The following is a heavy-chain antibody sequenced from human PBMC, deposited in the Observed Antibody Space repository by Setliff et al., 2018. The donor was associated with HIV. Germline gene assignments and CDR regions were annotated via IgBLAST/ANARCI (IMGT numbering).Heavy chain of an antibody. J-gene: IGHJ4*02. V-gene: IGHV4-39*01. Sequence: SETLSLTCTVSGGPISTDHNWGWFRQPPGKGLEWIAGIHEKGHTYYNPSLTSRVTILMDTSNKQFSVRLRSVTAADAATYYCARHRQWHLLPDHWGQGVWVTVSS. D-gene: IGHD6-19*01. CDR1: GGPISTDHN. CDR3: ARHRQWHLLPDH. CDR2: IHEKGHT.